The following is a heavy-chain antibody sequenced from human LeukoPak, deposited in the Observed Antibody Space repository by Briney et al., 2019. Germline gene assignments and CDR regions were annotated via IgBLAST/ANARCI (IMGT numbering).Heavy chain of an antibody. CDR1: GGSISSYY. J-gene: IGHJ4*02. D-gene: IGHD1-1*01. Sequence: SETLSLTCTVSGGSISSYYWSWIRQPPGKGLEWIGYIYYSGSTNYNPSLKSRVTISVDTSKNQFSLKLSSVTAADTAVYYCARALRYTPYYFDYWGQGTLVTVSS. V-gene: IGHV4-59*01. CDR3: ARALRYTPYYFDY. CDR2: IYYSGST.